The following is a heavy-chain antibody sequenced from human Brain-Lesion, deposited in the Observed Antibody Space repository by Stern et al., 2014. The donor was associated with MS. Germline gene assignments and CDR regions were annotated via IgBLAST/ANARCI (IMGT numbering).Heavy chain of an antibody. CDR1: GGSVSSTSYA. J-gene: IGHJ5*02. D-gene: IGHD2-15*01. CDR3: AGEEDIRYCSGGSCTGNWFDP. V-gene: IGHV4-39*01. CDR2: IYYSGNP. Sequence: QVQLQESGPGLVKPSETLSLTCTVAGGSVSSTSYAWAWIRQPPGKGLEWIGTIYYSGNPYYSPSLNSRLTISLDPSKNKFSLQRRSVTAADTAVYYCAGEEDIRYCSGGSCTGNWFDPWGQGTLVTVSS.